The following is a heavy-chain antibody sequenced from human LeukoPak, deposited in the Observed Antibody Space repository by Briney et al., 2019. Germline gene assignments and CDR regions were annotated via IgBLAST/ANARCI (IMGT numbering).Heavy chain of an antibody. CDR1: GFTFSTYP. D-gene: IGHD1-26*01. V-gene: IGHV3-64*01. CDR3: ARVLGSGSYYLDN. Sequence: GGSLRLSCAASGFTFSTYPMHWVRQAPGEGLEYLSGISSNGVYTYYANSVRGRFTISRDNSKNTLYLQMGSLRAEDMAVYYCARVLGSGSYYLDNWGQGTLVTVSS. J-gene: IGHJ4*02. CDR2: ISSNGVYT.